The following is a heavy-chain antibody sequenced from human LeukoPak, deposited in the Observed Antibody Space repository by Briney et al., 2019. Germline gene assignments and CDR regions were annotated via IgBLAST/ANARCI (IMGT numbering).Heavy chain of an antibody. CDR3: ARGSVYCGGDCFDY. V-gene: IGHV4-34*01. J-gene: IGHJ4*02. Sequence: SETLSLTCAVYGGSFSGYYWSWIRQPPGKGLEWIGEINHSGSTNYNPSLKSRVTISVDTSENQFSLKLSSVTAADTAVYYCARGSVYCGGDCFDYWGQGTLVTVSS. D-gene: IGHD2-21*01. CDR1: GGSFSGYY. CDR2: INHSGST.